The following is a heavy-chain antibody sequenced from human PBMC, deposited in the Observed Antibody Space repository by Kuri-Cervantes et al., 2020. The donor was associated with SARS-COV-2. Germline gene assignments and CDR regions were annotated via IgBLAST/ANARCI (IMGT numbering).Heavy chain of an antibody. Sequence: ASVKVSCKASGYTFTSYYMHWVRQAPGQGLEWMGIINPSGGSTSYAQKFQGRVTMTRDTSTSTVYMELSSLRSEDTAVYYCARDPSSSSWYYYYGMDVWGQGTTATVSS. CDR2: INPSGGST. CDR1: GYTFTSYY. J-gene: IGHJ6*02. V-gene: IGHV1-46*01. CDR3: ARDPSSSSWYYYYGMDV. D-gene: IGHD6-13*01.